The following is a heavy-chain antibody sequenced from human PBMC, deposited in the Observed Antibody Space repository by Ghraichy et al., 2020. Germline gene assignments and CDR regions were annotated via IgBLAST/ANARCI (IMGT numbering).Heavy chain of an antibody. D-gene: IGHD6-13*01. CDR1: GFTFDDYA. CDR2: ISWNSGSI. V-gene: IGHV3-9*01. J-gene: IGHJ3*02. CDR3: AKDITEYSSSWFDAFDI. Sequence: GGSLRLSCAASGFTFDDYAMHWVRQAPGKGLEWVSGISWNSGSIGYADSVKGRFTISRDNAKNSLYLQMNSLRAEDTALYYCAKDITEYSSSWFDAFDIWGQGTMVTVSS.